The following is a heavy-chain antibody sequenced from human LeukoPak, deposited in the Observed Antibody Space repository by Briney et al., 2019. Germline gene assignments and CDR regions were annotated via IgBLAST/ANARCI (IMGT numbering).Heavy chain of an antibody. J-gene: IGHJ4*02. Sequence: SETLSLTCAVYGGSFSGYYWSWIRQPPGKGLEWIGEINHSGSTNYNPSLKSRFTISVDTSKNQFSLKLSSVTAADTAVYYCARGRRENKYSSGWSTGGDYWGQGTLVTVSS. CDR2: INHSGST. CDR1: GGSFSGYY. V-gene: IGHV4-34*01. CDR3: ARGRRENKYSSGWSTGGDY. D-gene: IGHD6-19*01.